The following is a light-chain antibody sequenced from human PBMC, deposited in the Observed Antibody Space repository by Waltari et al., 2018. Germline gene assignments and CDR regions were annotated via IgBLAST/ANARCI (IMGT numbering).Light chain of an antibody. CDR1: REITDY. Sequence: DMQMTDAPSSRSAAFGDRGKSSCQAKREITDYLNWYHEKPGEAPSLLVYDTSNLESGVPSSFSGTVSGRHSTITFSRLQPEDLGTYYCQQFDYLPFTFAPETKVD. CDR2: DTS. V-gene: IGKV1-33*01. CDR3: QQFDYLPFT. J-gene: IGKJ3*01.